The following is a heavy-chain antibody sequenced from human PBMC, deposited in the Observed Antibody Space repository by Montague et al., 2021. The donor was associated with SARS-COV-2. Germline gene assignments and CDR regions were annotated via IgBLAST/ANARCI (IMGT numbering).Heavy chain of an antibody. V-gene: IGHV4-59*01. CDR1: GGSISGYY. D-gene: IGHD4-23*01. CDR2: INHGGAA. CDR3: VRDHHYGGLRVAYDI. Sequence: SETLSLTCAVSGGSISGYYWSWLRRPPGKGLEWIAEINHGGAANYNPSLGSRVTISTDTSKNQLSLKVDSVTAADTAVYYCVRDHHYGGLRVAYDIWGQGTVVTVSS. J-gene: IGHJ3*02.